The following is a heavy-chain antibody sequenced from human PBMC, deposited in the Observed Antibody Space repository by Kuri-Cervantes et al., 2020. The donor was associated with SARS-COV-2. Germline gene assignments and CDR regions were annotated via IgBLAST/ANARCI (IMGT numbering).Heavy chain of an antibody. D-gene: IGHD2-21*02. CDR2: ISSSGSTI. V-gene: IGHV3-48*03. J-gene: IGHJ4*02. CDR3: AKAGGRSSVVTAKSYFDY. CDR1: GFTVSSYA. Sequence: GGSLRLSCGASGFTVSSYAMVWVRQAPGKGLEWVSYISSSGSTIYYADSVKGRFTISRDNSKNSLYLQMNSLRPEDTALYFCAKAGGRSSVVTAKSYFDYWGQGTLVTVSS.